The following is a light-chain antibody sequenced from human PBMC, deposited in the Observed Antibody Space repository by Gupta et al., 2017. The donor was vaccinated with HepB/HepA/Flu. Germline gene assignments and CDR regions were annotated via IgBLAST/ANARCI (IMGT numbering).Light chain of an antibody. CDR3: QQYGSSPQWT. V-gene: IGKV3-20*01. J-gene: IGKJ1*01. CDR1: QSVSSIY. Sequence: EIVLTQSPGTLSLSPGERATLSCRASQSVSSIYLAWYQQKPGQAPRLLIYGASSRATGIPDRFSGSGFGTDFTLTISRREPEDFAVYYCQQYGSSPQWTFGQGTKVEIK. CDR2: GAS.